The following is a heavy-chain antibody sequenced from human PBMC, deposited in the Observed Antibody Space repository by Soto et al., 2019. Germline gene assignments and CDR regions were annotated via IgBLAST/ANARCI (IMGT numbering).Heavy chain of an antibody. V-gene: IGHV2-70*01. CDR2: IDWDDDK. CDR1: GFSLSTSGMC. D-gene: IGHD2-2*01. J-gene: IGHJ6*02. Sequence: SGPTLVNPTQTLTLTCTFSGFSLSTSGMCVSWIRQPPGKALERLALIDWDDDKYYSTSLKTRLTISKDTSKNQVVLTMTNMDPLDTATYYCARIRRRSTSYTFSKGMDVWGQGTTVTVSS. CDR3: ARIRRRSTSYTFSKGMDV.